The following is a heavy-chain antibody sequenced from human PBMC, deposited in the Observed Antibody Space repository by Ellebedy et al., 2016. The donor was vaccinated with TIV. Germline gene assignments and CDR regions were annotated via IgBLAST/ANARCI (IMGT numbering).Heavy chain of an antibody. D-gene: IGHD3-10*01. J-gene: IGHJ5*02. CDR2: IYYSGST. CDR1: GGSISSYY. V-gene: IGHV4-59*08. CDR3: ARHIRITMDRGVITNWFDP. Sequence: MPSETLSLTCTVSGGSISSYYWSWIRQPPGKGLEWIGYIYYSGSTNYNPSLKSRVTISVDTSKNQFSLKLSSVTAADTAVYYCARHIRITMDRGVITNWFDPWGQGTLVTVSS.